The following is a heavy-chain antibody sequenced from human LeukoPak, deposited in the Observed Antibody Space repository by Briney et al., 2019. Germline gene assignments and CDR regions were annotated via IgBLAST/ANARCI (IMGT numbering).Heavy chain of an antibody. CDR2: LYPGDSDS. Sequence: HGESLKISCKGSGYRFTSYWIGWLRQMPGKGLVCMRILYPGDSDSRYSPSFQGQVPISADKSISTAYLQWSSLKASDTAMYYCARGMAVAGINYFDYWGQGTLVTVSS. D-gene: IGHD6-19*01. J-gene: IGHJ4*02. V-gene: IGHV5-51*01. CDR3: ARGMAVAGINYFDY. CDR1: GYRFTSYW.